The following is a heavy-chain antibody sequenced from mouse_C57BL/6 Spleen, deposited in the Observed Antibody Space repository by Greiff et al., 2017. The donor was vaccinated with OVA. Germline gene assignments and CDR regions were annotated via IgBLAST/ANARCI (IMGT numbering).Heavy chain of an antibody. V-gene: IGHV7-3*01. Sequence: EVKVVESGGGLVQPGGSLSLSCAASGFTFTDYYMSWVRQPPGKALECLGFLRNKANGYTTEYSASLKGRFTISRDNSQSILYLQMNALRAEDSATYYCARYIPPVYGSSLDYWGQGTTLTVSS. J-gene: IGHJ2*01. CDR2: LRNKANGYTT. CDR3: ARYIPPVYGSSLDY. D-gene: IGHD1-1*01. CDR1: GFTFTDYY.